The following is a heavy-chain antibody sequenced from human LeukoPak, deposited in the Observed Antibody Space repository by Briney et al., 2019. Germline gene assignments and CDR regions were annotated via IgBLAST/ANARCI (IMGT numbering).Heavy chain of an antibody. CDR3: AKYHYYGSSCYSDY. CDR2: ISGSGGST. V-gene: IGHV3-23*01. D-gene: IGHD3-22*01. J-gene: IGHJ4*02. Sequence: GGSLRLSCAASGFTFSSFAMNWVRQAPGKGLEWVSAISGSGGSTYYADSVKGRFTISRDNSKNTLYLQMNKLRAEDTAVYYCAKYHYYGSSCYSDYWGQGTLVTVSS. CDR1: GFTFSSFA.